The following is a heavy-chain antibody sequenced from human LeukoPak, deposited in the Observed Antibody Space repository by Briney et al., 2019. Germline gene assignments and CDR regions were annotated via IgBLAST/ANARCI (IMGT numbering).Heavy chain of an antibody. CDR1: GGSISSGDYY. Sequence: SQTLSLTCTVSGGSISSGDYYWSWIRQPPGKGLEWIGYIYYSGSTYYNPSLKSRVTISVDTSKNQFSLKLSSVTAADTAVYYCARVGLTHDYGDYDPIYYYYMDVWGKGTTVTVSS. V-gene: IGHV4-30-4*08. D-gene: IGHD4-17*01. CDR3: ARVGLTHDYGDYDPIYYYYMDV. CDR2: IYYSGST. J-gene: IGHJ6*03.